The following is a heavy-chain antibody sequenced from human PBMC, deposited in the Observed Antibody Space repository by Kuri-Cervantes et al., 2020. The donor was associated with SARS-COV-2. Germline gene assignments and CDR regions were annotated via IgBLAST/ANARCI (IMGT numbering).Heavy chain of an antibody. J-gene: IGHJ6*03. CDR2: ISSSSSYT. D-gene: IGHD3-3*01. CDR1: GFTFSSYD. Sequence: GESLKISCAASGFTFSSYDMHWVRQAPGKGLEWVSSISSSSSYTYYSDSVKGRFTISRDNTKKSLSLQMNSLRAEDTAVYYCARVTYDFLMDVWGTGTTVTVSS. V-gene: IGHV3-21*01. CDR3: ARVTYDFLMDV.